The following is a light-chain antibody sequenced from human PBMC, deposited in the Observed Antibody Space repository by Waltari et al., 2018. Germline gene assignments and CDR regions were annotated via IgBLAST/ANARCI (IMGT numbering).Light chain of an antibody. CDR2: QDI. V-gene: IGLV3-1*01. CDR3: QALGSNRWV. Sequence: SSLLTQPPSVSVSPGQTASITCSGDIFVSKYASWYQHKPGQSPLLVIYQDIYRPSGIPERFSGSKSGNTATLAISGTQAMDDADYYCQALGSNRWVLGGGTKLTVL. CDR1: IFVSKY. J-gene: IGLJ3*02.